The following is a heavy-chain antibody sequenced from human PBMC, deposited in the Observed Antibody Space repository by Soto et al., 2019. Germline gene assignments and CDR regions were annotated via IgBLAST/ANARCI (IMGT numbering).Heavy chain of an antibody. J-gene: IGHJ6*02. Sequence: ASVKVSCKASGYTFTGYYMHWVRQAPGQGPEWMGWINPNSGGTNYAQKFQGWVTMTRDTSISTAYMELSRLRSDDTAVYYCARGAPSIAAAGFYYYYGMDVWGQGTTVTVSS. V-gene: IGHV1-2*04. D-gene: IGHD6-13*01. CDR3: ARGAPSIAAAGFYYYYGMDV. CDR1: GYTFTGYY. CDR2: INPNSGGT.